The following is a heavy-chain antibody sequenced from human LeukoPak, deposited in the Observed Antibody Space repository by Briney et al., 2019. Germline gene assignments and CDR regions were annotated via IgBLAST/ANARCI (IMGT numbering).Heavy chain of an antibody. CDR3: ARGPVLLWFGELTYYFDY. V-gene: IGHV4-4*07. CDR2: IYTSGST. Sequence: SETLSLTCTVSGGSISSYYWSWIRQPAGKGLEWIGRIYTSGSTNYSPSLKSRVTMSVDTSKNQFSLKLSSVTAADTAVYYCARGPVLLWFGELTYYFDYWGQGTLVTVSS. CDR1: GGSISSYY. J-gene: IGHJ4*02. D-gene: IGHD3-10*01.